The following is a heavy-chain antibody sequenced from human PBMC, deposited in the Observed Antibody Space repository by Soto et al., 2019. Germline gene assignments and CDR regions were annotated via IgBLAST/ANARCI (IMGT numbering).Heavy chain of an antibody. J-gene: IGHJ4*02. D-gene: IGHD1-1*01. CDR3: ARTPNWYYFDY. Sequence: QVQLVESGGGVVQPGRSLRLSCAASGFTFSSYVMHWVRQAPGKGLEWVAVISYDGSKKYYADSVKGRFTISRDNSKNTLYLQMKSLRAEDTAVYYCARTPNWYYFDYWGQGTLVTVSS. CDR2: ISYDGSKK. CDR1: GFTFSSYV. V-gene: IGHV3-30-3*01.